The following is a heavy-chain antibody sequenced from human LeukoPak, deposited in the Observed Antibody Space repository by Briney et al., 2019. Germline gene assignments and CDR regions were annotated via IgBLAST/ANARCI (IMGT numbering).Heavy chain of an antibody. CDR2: ISYDGSNK. CDR1: GFTFSSYG. J-gene: IGHJ4*02. V-gene: IGHV3-30*18. Sequence: PGGSLRLSCAASGFTFSSYGMHWVRQAPGKGLEWVAVISYDGSNKYYADSVKGRFTISRDNSKNTLCLQMNSLRAEDTAVYYCAKDPSTTLNDYWGQGTLVTVSS. CDR3: AKDPSTTLNDY. D-gene: IGHD2-15*01.